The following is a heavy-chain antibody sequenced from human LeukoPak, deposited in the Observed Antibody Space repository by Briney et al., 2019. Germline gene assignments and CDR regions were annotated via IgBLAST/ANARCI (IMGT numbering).Heavy chain of an antibody. D-gene: IGHD4-17*01. J-gene: IGHJ6*02. CDR3: AREDPQTTVPEGLDV. Sequence: SGTLSLTCTVSGGSISSYYWSWIRQSPEKGLEWIAYIYFSGATNCNPSLKSRVTISVDTSKNQFSLKLISVTAADTAVYYCAREDPQTTVPEGLDVWGQGTTVTVSS. V-gene: IGHV4-59*01. CDR1: GGSISSYY. CDR2: IYFSGAT.